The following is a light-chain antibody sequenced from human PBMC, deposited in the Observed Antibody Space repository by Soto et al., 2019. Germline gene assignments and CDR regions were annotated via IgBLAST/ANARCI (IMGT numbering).Light chain of an antibody. J-gene: IGLJ1*01. Sequence: QSVLTQPPSVSGAPGQRVTISCTGSSSNIGAGYDVHWYQQLPGTAPKLLIYGNSNRPSEVPDRFSGSKSGTSASLAITGLQAEDEADYYCQSYESSLSGSYVFGTGTKVTV. CDR1: SSNIGAGYD. CDR2: GNS. V-gene: IGLV1-40*01. CDR3: QSYESSLSGSYV.